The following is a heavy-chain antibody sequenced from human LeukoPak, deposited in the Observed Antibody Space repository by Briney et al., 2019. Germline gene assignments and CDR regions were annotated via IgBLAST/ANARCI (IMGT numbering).Heavy chain of an antibody. CDR2: IYADGST. CDR1: GFSVSGNY. D-gene: IGHD6-6*01. J-gene: IGHJ4*02. CDR3: ARDLGSSNS. V-gene: IGHV3-53*01. Sequence: GGSLRLSCAASGFSVSGNYISWVRQPPGKGLEWVSVIYADGSTFYADTVKGRFTISRDTSRDNILYLQMNSLRAEDTAVYYCARDLGSSNSWGQGTLVTVSS.